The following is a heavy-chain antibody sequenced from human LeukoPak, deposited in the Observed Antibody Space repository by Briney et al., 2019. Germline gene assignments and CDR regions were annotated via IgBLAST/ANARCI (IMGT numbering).Heavy chain of an antibody. J-gene: IGHJ4*02. CDR2: IYYSGST. D-gene: IGHD3-10*01. CDR1: GGSISSSSYY. CDR3: ARDYYGSGSYSPGASI. V-gene: IGHV4-39*07. Sequence: SETLSLTCTVSGGSISSSSYYWGWIRQPPGKGLEWIGSIYYSGSTYYNPSLKSRVTISVDTSKNQFSLKLSSVTAADPAVYSCARDYYGSGSYSPGASIWGQGTLVTASS.